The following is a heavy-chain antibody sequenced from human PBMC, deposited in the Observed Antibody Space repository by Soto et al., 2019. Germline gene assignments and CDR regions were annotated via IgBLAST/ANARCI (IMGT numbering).Heavy chain of an antibody. D-gene: IGHD3-10*01. CDR1: GFIFSSYG. J-gene: IGHJ4*02. V-gene: IGHV3-30*18. CDR2: ISYDGSDK. Sequence: QVHLEESGGGVVQHGRSLRLSCAASGFIFSSYGIHWVRQAPGKGLEWVASISYDGSDKYYADSVKGRFTISLDNSKDTQYLQKDSLRTQDTAVYYCAKTTGERYYSHYFDSWGQGALVTVST. CDR3: AKTTGERYYSHYFDS.